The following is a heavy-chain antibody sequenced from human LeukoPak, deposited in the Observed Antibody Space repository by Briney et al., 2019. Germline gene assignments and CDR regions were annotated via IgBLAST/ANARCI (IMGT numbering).Heavy chain of an antibody. CDR3: TTDLVVMSLVDY. CDR1: GFTFSSYG. D-gene: IGHD2-15*01. CDR2: IRYDGSNK. Sequence: GGSLRLSCAASGFTFSSYGMHWVRQAPGKGLEWVAFIRYDGSNKYYADSVKGRFTISRDNSKNTLYLQMNSLRAEDTAVYYCTTDLVVMSLVDYWGQGTLVTVSS. V-gene: IGHV3-30*02. J-gene: IGHJ4*02.